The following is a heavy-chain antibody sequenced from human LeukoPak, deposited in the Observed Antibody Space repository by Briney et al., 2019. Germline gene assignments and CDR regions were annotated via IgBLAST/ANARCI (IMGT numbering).Heavy chain of an antibody. V-gene: IGHV4-4*07. D-gene: IGHD1-14*01. Sequence: SETLSLTCTVSGGSISSYYWSWIRQPAGKGLEWIGRIYTSGSTIYDPSLKSRVTMSVDTSKNQFSLKLSSVTAADTAVYYCARGRYESTRLSAYYYYYMDVWGKGATVTVSS. CDR2: IYTSGST. J-gene: IGHJ6*03. CDR1: GGSISSYY. CDR3: ARGRYESTRLSAYYYYYMDV.